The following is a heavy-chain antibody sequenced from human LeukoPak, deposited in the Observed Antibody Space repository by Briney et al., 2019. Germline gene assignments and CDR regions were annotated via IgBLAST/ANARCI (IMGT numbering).Heavy chain of an antibody. CDR3: AIPLGY. V-gene: IGHV4-39*01. Sequence: PAETLSLPCTVSGRYISSSSDYWGWIRQPPGKGLEWIGSIYYSGSTYYNPSFKSRVTISVDTSKNQFSLKLSSVTAADTAVYYCAIPLGYWGQGTLVTVSS. CDR2: IYYSGST. J-gene: IGHJ4*02. D-gene: IGHD3-16*01. CDR1: GRYISSSSDY.